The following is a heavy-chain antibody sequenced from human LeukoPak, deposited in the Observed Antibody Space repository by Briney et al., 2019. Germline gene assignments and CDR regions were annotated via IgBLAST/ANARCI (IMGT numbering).Heavy chain of an antibody. D-gene: IGHD4-23*01. J-gene: IGHJ3*02. CDR1: GFTVSSNY. CDR2: ITATSLHI. Sequence: GGSLRLSCAVSGFTVSSNYMSWVRQAPGKGLEWVSAITATSLHIYYADSVKGRFTISRDNAKNSLYLQMNSLRVEDTALYYCARVRSVGGNPHAFNIWGQGSMVTVSS. V-gene: IGHV3-21*01. CDR3: ARVRSVGGNPHAFNI.